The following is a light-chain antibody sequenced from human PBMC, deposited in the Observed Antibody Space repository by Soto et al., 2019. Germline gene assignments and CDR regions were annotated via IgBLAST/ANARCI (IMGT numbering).Light chain of an antibody. J-gene: IGLJ2*01. CDR2: DVT. CDR3: CSYAGPLV. Sequence: QSALTQPRSVSGSPGQSVIISCTGTSSDVGGYNYVSWYQHHPGKAPKLMIYDVTERPSGVPDRFSVSKSGNTASLTIAGLQAEDEADFYCCSYAGPLVFGGGTKLTVL. V-gene: IGLV2-11*01. CDR1: SSDVGGYNY.